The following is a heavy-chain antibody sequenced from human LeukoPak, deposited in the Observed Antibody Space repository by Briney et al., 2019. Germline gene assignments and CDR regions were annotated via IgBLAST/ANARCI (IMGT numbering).Heavy chain of an antibody. D-gene: IGHD3-22*01. CDR1: GYTFTAYG. J-gene: IGHJ3*02. CDR3: VRYYDSSGYYSGAFDI. Sequence: ASVKVSCKASGYTFTAYGVSWVRQAPGLGLEWMGWISANNGNTNYAQKLQGRVTMTTDTSTSTAYMELRSLRSDDTAVYYCVRYYDSSGYYSGAFDIWGQGTMVTVSS. V-gene: IGHV1-18*01. CDR2: ISANNGNT.